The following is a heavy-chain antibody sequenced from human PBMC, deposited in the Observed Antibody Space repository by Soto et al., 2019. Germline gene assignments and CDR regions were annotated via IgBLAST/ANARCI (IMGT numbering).Heavy chain of an antibody. CDR2: IRWNSGSI. D-gene: IGHD3-16*01. CDR1: GFTFDDYA. V-gene: IGHV3-9*01. J-gene: IGHJ4*02. CDR3: AKDTGFGYYFDY. Sequence: EVQLVESGGGLVQPGRSLRLSCAASGFTFDDYAMHWVRQAPGKGLEWVSGIRWNSGSIGYADSVKGRFTISRDNTKNSLYLQMNSLRAEDTALYYCAKDTGFGYYFDYWGQGTLVTVSS.